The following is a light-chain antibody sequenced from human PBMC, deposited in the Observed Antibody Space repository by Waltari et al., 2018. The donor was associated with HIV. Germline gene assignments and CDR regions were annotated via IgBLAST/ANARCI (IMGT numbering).Light chain of an antibody. V-gene: IGKV1-5*03. Sequence: DIKLTPSPSSLSASVGDRITITCRASQSIKSWLAWYQQKPVKAPKVLIYKASTLETGVPSRFSCSGSGTEFTLTISSLQPDDFATYYCQQYNSYSSFGQGTKVEIK. CDR1: QSIKSW. CDR3: QQYNSYSS. J-gene: IGKJ1*01. CDR2: KAS.